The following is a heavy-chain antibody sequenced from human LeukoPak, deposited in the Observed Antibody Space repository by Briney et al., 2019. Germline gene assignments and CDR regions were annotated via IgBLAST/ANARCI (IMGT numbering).Heavy chain of an antibody. CDR3: AREPLRGSYFNYYYYMDV. V-gene: IGHV1-18*01. J-gene: IGHJ6*03. CDR1: GYTFTSYG. CDR2: ISAYNGNT. Sequence: GASVKVSGKASGYTFTSYGISWVRQAPGQGLEWMGWISAYNGNTNYAQKLQGRVTMTTDTSTSTAYMELRSLRSDDTAVYYCAREPLRGSYFNYYYYMDVWGKGTTVTISS. D-gene: IGHD1-26*01.